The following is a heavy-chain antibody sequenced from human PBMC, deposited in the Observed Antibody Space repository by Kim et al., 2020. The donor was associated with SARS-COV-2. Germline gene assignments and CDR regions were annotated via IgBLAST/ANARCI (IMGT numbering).Heavy chain of an antibody. J-gene: IGHJ6*02. CDR2: ISYDGSNK. V-gene: IGHV3-30*18. CDR3: AKDLLRYFDWLPYYYYYYGMDV. Sequence: GGSLRLSCAASGFTFSSYSMHWVRQAPGKGLEWVAVISYDGSNKYYADSVKGRFTISRDNSKNTLYLQMNSLRAEDTAVYYCAKDLLRYFDWLPYYYYYYGMDVWGQGTTVTVSS. D-gene: IGHD3-9*01. CDR1: GFTFSSYS.